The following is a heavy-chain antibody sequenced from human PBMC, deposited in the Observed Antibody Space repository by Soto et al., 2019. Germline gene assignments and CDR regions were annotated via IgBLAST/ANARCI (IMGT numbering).Heavy chain of an antibody. CDR3: ASTFDYGDYGSTYYYYYMDV. Sequence: SETLSLTCTVYGGSISSGGYYWSWIRQHPGKGLEWIGYIYYSGSTYYNPSLKSRVTISVDTSKNQFSLKLSSVTAADTAVYYCASTFDYGDYGSTYYYYYMDVWGKGTTVTVSS. CDR1: GGSISSGGYY. CDR2: IYYSGST. D-gene: IGHD4-17*01. J-gene: IGHJ6*03. V-gene: IGHV4-31*03.